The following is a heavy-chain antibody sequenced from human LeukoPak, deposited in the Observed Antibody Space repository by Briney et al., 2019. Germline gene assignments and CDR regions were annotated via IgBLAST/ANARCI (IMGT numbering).Heavy chain of an antibody. J-gene: IGHJ4*02. CDR2: IYYSGST. CDR1: GGSISNYY. Sequence: SETLSLTCTVSGGSISNYYWSWIRQPPGKGLEWIGYIYYSGSTNYSPSLKSRVTISVDTSKNQFSLKPSSVTAADTAVYYCARSIYNILTGYSPYFDSWGQGTLVTVSS. V-gene: IGHV4-59*01. D-gene: IGHD3-9*01. CDR3: ARSIYNILTGYSPYFDS.